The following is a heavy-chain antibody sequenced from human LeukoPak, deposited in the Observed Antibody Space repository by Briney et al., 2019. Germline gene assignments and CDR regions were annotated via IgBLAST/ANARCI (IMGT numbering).Heavy chain of an antibody. Sequence: GGSLRLSCAASGFTFSSYSMHWVRQAPGKGLEWVAFIRYDGSNKYYADSVKGRFTISRDNSKNTLYLQMNSLRAEDTAVYYCAKDCSSTSCYEPINYFDYWGQGTLVTVSS. CDR1: GFTFSSYS. D-gene: IGHD2-2*01. V-gene: IGHV3-30*02. CDR2: IRYDGSNK. CDR3: AKDCSSTSCYEPINYFDY. J-gene: IGHJ4*02.